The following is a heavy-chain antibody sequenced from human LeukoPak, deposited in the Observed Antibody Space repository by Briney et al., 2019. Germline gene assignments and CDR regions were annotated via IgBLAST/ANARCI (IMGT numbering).Heavy chain of an antibody. D-gene: IGHD1-20*01. CDR1: GGSISSYY. V-gene: IGHV4-59*01. CDR2: IYYSGST. J-gene: IGHJ4*02. CDR3: ARGPYNWPFDY. Sequence: SETLSLTCTVSGGSISSYYWSWIRQPPGKGLEWIGYIYYSGSTNYNPSLKSRVTISVDTSKNQFSLKLSSVTAADTAVYYCARGPYNWPFDYWGQGTLVTVSS.